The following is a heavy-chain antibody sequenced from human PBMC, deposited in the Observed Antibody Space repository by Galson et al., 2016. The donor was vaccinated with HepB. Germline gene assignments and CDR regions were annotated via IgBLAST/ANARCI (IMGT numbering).Heavy chain of an antibody. D-gene: IGHD4-17*01. J-gene: IGHJ6*02. CDR2: IFYSGST. CDR1: GGSISSSTYY. CDR3: ARGRRYGADTYGMDV. V-gene: IGHV4-31*03. Sequence: TLSLTCSVSGGSISSSTYYWSWIRQHPGKGLEWIGYIFYSGSTYYNPSLKSRITISADTSKNHFSLKLTSVTATDTAVYYCARGRRYGADTYGMDVWGPGTTVTVSS.